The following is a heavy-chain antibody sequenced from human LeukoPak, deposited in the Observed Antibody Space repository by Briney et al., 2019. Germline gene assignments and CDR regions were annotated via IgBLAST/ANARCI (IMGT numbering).Heavy chain of an antibody. CDR3: ARDDDGDGYGMDV. CDR2: ISSSSSTI. Sequence: GGSLRLSCAASGFTFSSYSMNWVRQAPGKGLEWVSYISSSSSTIYYADSVKGRFTISRENAKNSLYLQMNSLRAGDTAVYYCARDDDGDGYGMDVWGQGTTVTVSS. J-gene: IGHJ6*02. CDR1: GFTFSSYS. V-gene: IGHV3-48*01. D-gene: IGHD7-27*01.